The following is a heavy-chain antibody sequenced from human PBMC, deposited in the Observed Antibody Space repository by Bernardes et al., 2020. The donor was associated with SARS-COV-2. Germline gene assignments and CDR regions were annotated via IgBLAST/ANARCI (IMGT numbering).Heavy chain of an antibody. CDR2: INHSGST. CDR1: GGSFSGYY. CDR3: ARGKVLYGDYVGYYYYYGMGV. Sequence: SETLSLTCAVYGGSFSGYYWSWIRQPPGKGLEWIGEINHSGSTNYNPSLKSRVTISVDTSKNQFSLKLSSVTAADTAVYYCARGKVLYGDYVGYYYYYGMGVWGQGTTVTVAS. J-gene: IGHJ6*02. D-gene: IGHD4-17*01. V-gene: IGHV4-34*01.